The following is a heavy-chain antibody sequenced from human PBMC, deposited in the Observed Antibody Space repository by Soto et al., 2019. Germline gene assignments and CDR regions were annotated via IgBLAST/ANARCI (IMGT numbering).Heavy chain of an antibody. CDR3: AGMPYTSGLRFDP. V-gene: IGHV4-30-2*01. J-gene: IGHJ5*02. CDR2: SYQGGVT. CDR1: GDSYSISTYS. Sequence: SETLSLTCNMSGDSYSISTYSWSWIRQPAGKALRVIGFSYQGGVTSYNPSLASRVSISLDRSNNQCSLKLKSVTAADTAVYFCAGMPYTSGLRFDPWGPGTLVTVSS. D-gene: IGHD6-19*01.